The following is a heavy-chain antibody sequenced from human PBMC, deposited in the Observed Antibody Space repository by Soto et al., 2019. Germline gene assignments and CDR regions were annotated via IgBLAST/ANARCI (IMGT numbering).Heavy chain of an antibody. CDR1: GGSVSSGNYY. Sequence: QVQLQESGPGLVKPSETLSLTCTVSGGSVSSGNYYWSWIRQPPGKGLDWIGNIYYSGSTNYNPSLKSRVTMYVDMSRNQFSMRLSSVTAADPAVYYCARMAVTARNWFDPWGQGTLVSVSS. CDR2: IYYSGST. D-gene: IGHD1-20*01. CDR3: ARMAVTARNWFDP. V-gene: IGHV4-61*01. J-gene: IGHJ5*02.